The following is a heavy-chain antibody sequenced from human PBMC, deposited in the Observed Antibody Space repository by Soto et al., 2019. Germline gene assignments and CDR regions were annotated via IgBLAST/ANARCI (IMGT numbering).Heavy chain of an antibody. D-gene: IGHD6-13*01. CDR1: GYTFTSYA. J-gene: IGHJ4*02. CDR3: ARNSRRLYYFDY. Sequence: QVQLVQSGAEVKKPGASVKVSCKASGYTFTSYAMHWVRQAPGQRLEWMGWINAGNGNTKYSQKFQGRVTITRDTSASTAYRELSSLRSEDTAVYYCARNSRRLYYFDYWGQGTLVTVSS. CDR2: INAGNGNT. V-gene: IGHV1-3*01.